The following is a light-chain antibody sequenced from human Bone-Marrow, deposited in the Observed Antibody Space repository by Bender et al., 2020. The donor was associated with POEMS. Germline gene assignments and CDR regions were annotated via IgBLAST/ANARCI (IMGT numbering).Light chain of an antibody. V-gene: IGLV1-44*01. CDR2: NTN. J-gene: IGLJ2*01. CDR1: SSNIVTNP. Sequence: QSVLTQPPSASGTPGQRVIISCSGSSSNIVTNPVNWYQHLPGTAPKVLIYNTNQRPSGVPDRFSGSKSGTSASLAITGLQAEDEADYYCQSYDSSLSAVVFGGGTKLTVL. CDR3: QSYDSSLSAVV.